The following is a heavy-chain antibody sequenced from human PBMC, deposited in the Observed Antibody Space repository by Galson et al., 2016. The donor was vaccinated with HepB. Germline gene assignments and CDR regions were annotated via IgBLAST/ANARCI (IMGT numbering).Heavy chain of an antibody. V-gene: IGHV4-30-4*01. D-gene: IGHD1-1*01. J-gene: IGHJ6*02. CDR2: IYYTASA. CDR3: ARDDPVDNDLYHDVDV. CDR1: GASISSGDFY. Sequence: TLSPTCTVSGASISSGDFYWRWIRQFPGVCLEWIGYIYYTASASYNPSLQSRVTISVATSKNQFSLKLKSVTAADTAVYYCARDDPVDNDLYHDVDVWGQGTTVTVSS.